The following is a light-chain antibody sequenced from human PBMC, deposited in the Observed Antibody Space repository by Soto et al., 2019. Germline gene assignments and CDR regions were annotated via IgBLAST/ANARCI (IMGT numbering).Light chain of an antibody. CDR1: QSISSY. V-gene: IGKV1-39*01. CDR3: QQSYSTPRT. Sequence: PFAQGHPSLTASVGDRATIACRASQSISSYLNWYQQKPGKAPKLLIYAASSLQSGVPSRFSGSGSGTDFTLTISSLQPEDFATYYCQQSYSTPRTFGQGTKVDIK. CDR2: AAS. J-gene: IGKJ1*01.